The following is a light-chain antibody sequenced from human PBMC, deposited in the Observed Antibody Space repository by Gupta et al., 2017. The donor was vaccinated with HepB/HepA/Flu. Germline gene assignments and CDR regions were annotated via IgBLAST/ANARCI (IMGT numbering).Light chain of an antibody. V-gene: IGLV6-57*02. CDR3: QSYDTSNAVV. CDR2: MDN. CDR1: SGSVASNY. J-gene: IGLJ2*01. Sequence: LMLTQPHSVSESPGQTVTISCTGSSGSVASNYVQWYQQRPGSAPTTMIYMDNRRPSGVPDRFSCSIDSASNSASLTISGQKTEDEADYYCQSYDTSNAVVFGGGTTLTVL.